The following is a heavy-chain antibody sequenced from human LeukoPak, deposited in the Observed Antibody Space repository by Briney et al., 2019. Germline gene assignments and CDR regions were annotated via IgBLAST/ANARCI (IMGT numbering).Heavy chain of an antibody. V-gene: IGHV3-48*03. CDR2: ISSSTSYT. CDR3: ARRGGSTATGYYFDY. D-gene: IGHD3-10*01. J-gene: IGHJ4*02. Sequence: GGSLRLSCIPSGFTFSRYEMHWVRQAPGKGLEWVSYISSSTSYTNYADSVKGRFTISRENAKNSLYLHMNSLRGEDTAVYYCARRGGSTATGYYFDYWGQGTLVTVSA. CDR1: GFTFSRYE.